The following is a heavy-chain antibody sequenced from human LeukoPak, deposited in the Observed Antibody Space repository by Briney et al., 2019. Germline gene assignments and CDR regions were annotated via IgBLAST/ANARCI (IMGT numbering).Heavy chain of an antibody. CDR2: ISAYNGNT. V-gene: IGHV1-18*01. Sequence: GASVKVSCKASGYTFTSYGISWVRQAPGQGLEWMGWISAYNGNTNYAQKLQGRVTMTTDTSTSTAYMELRSLRSDDTAVYYCARTPTYYDILTGYYPGYYFDYWGQGTLVTVSS. CDR3: ARTPTYYDILTGYYPGYYFDY. CDR1: GYTFTSYG. J-gene: IGHJ4*02. D-gene: IGHD3-9*01.